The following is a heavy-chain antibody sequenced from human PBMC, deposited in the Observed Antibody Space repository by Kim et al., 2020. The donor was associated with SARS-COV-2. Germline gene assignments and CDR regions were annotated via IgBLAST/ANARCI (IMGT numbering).Heavy chain of an antibody. J-gene: IGHJ4*02. Sequence: ASVKVSCKVSGYNFNDHYIHWVRQVPGQGLEWMGWINPNGGETKYAEKFHGKASMTRDMSTNTAYVELYSLSFDDTAVYYCARDSDPDYWGQGTLVTVSS. CDR2: INPNGGET. V-gene: IGHV1-2*02. CDR3: ARDSDPDY. CDR1: GYNFNDHY.